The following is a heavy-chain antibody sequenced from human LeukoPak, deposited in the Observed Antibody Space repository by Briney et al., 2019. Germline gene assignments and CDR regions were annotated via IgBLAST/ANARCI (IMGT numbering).Heavy chain of an antibody. CDR1: DYSISSAYY. Sequence: SETLSLTCTISDYSISSAYYWGWIRQPPGKGLEWIGNIYHSGSTYNNPSLKSRVTISVDTSKNQFSLKLSSVTAADTAVYYCARLRRYGSGSYYNYYYYYMDVWGKGTTVTISS. D-gene: IGHD3-10*01. J-gene: IGHJ6*03. CDR2: IYHSGST. V-gene: IGHV4-38-2*02. CDR3: ARLRRYGSGSYYNYYYYYMDV.